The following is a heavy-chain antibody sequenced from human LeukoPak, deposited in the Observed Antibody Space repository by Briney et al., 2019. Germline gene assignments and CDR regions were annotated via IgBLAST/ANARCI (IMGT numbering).Heavy chain of an antibody. J-gene: IGHJ3*01. CDR1: GDSVASSSTA. CDR3: ARGGQGDGYSADEAFDF. Sequence: SQTLSLTCVISGDSVASSSTARNWIRQSPSRGLEWLGRTYYRSKWYNEYAVSVKSRLTINPDTSKNQFSLQLNSVTPEDTAVYYCARGGQGDGYSADEAFDFWGQGTMVTVS. CDR2: TYYRSKWYN. D-gene: IGHD5-24*01. V-gene: IGHV6-1*01.